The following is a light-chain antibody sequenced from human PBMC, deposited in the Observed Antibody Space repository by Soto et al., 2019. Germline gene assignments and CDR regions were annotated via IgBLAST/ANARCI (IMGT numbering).Light chain of an antibody. CDR1: HDIKNE. CDR3: LQDYNYPWT. Sequence: AIQMTQSPSSLSASVGDRVTITCRASHDIKNELGCYKQQPGKAPKLLIYAASTLQTGVPSRFSGSGSGTDFTLTISSLQPEDFATYYCLQDYNYPWTFGQGTKVEIK. J-gene: IGKJ1*01. V-gene: IGKV1-6*01. CDR2: AAS.